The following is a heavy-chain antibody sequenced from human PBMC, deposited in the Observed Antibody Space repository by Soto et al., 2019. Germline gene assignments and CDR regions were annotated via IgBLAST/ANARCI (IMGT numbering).Heavy chain of an antibody. Sequence: QVQLVQSGAEVKKPGASVKVSCKASGYTFTSYYMHWVRQAPGQGLEWMGIINPSGGSTSYAQKFQGRVTMTRDTSTSTVYMELSSLRSEDTAVYYCARDPRYYDSSGYEYYFDYWGQGTLVTVSS. CDR1: GYTFTSYY. CDR2: INPSGGST. V-gene: IGHV1-46*01. J-gene: IGHJ4*02. CDR3: ARDPRYYDSSGYEYYFDY. D-gene: IGHD3-22*01.